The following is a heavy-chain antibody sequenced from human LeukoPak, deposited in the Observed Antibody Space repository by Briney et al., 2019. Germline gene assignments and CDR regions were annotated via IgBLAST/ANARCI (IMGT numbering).Heavy chain of an antibody. D-gene: IGHD6-6*01. CDR1: GYTFTGYY. J-gene: IGHJ4*02. V-gene: IGHV1-2*06. CDR3: ARDQEGIAAREAIDY. CDR2: INPNSGGT. Sequence: ASVKVSCKASGYTFTGYYMHWVRQAPGQGLEWMGRINPNSGGTNYAQKFQGRVTMTRDTSISTAYMELSRLRSDDTAVYYCARDQEGIAAREAIDYWGQGTLVTVSS.